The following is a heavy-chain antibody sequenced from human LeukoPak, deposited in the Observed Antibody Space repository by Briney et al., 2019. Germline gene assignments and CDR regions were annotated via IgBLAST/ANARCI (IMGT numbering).Heavy chain of an antibody. Sequence: ASVKVSCKASGFSFSTYGFSWVRQTPGLGLEWMGWISAYNGKTNYAQKFQGRVTMTTDTSTTTVYMDLRSLRSDDTAVYFCARGGALTSFDSWGQGTLITVSS. CDR3: ARGGALTSFDS. CDR1: GFSFSTYG. CDR2: ISAYNGKT. D-gene: IGHD1-26*01. V-gene: IGHV1-18*01. J-gene: IGHJ4*02.